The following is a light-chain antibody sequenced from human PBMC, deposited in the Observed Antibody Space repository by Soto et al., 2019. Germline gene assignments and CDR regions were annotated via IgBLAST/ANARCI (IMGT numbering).Light chain of an antibody. Sequence: QSVLTQPASVSGSPGQSITISCTGTSSDVGAYDYVSWYQQHPGEVPKLMIFDVSDRPSGVSNRFSGSKSGNTASLTISGLQAEDEADYYCSSFTTSTSYVCGTGTKVTVL. CDR2: DVS. CDR1: SSDVGAYDY. J-gene: IGLJ1*01. V-gene: IGLV2-14*03. CDR3: SSFTTSTSYV.